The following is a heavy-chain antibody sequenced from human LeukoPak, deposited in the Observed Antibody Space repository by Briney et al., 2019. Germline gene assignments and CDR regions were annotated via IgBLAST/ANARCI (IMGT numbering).Heavy chain of an antibody. V-gene: IGHV3-7*03. CDR2: IKQDGSEK. J-gene: IGHJ1*01. D-gene: IGHD3-22*01. CDR1: GFTFSSYW. Sequence: PGGSLRLSCAASGFTFSSYWMSWVRQAPGKGLEWAANIKQDGSEKYYVDSVKGRFTISRDNAKNSLYLQMNSLRAEDTALYYCARRDYYDSSGYQHWGQGTLVTVSS. CDR3: ARRDYYDSSGYQH.